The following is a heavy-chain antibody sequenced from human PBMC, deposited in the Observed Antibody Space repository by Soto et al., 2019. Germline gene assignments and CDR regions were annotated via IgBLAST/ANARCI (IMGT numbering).Heavy chain of an antibody. CDR1: GFMFSAYW. Sequence: PGGSLRLSCAASGFMFSAYWMSWVRQAPGKGLEWVSIISNSGSSTYHGDSVKGRFTTSRDNSKGTLSLHMRGVRIDDTAVYFCARADLLWDSFDLWGQGTLVTVSS. V-gene: IGHV3-23*05. D-gene: IGHD2-2*01. CDR2: ISNSGSST. CDR3: ARADLLWDSFDL. J-gene: IGHJ4*02.